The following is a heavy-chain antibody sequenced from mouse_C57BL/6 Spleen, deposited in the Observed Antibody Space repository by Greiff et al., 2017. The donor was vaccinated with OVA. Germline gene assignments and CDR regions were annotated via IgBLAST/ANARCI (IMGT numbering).Heavy chain of an antibody. Sequence: VQLQQPGAELVMPGASVKLSCKASGYTFTSYWMHWVKQRPGQGLEWIGEIDPSDSYTNYNQKFKGKSTVTVDKSSSTAYMQLSSLTSEDSAVYYCARWADFAYWGQGTLVTVSA. CDR3: ARWADFAY. V-gene: IGHV1-69*01. CDR1: GYTFTSYW. J-gene: IGHJ3*01. CDR2: IDPSDSYT.